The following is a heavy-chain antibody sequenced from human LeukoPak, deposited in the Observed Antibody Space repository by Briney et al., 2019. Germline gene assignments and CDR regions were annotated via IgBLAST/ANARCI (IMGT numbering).Heavy chain of an antibody. CDR3: ARDSSKGFGVSFMDY. V-gene: IGHV3-21*01. Sequence: GGSLRLSCAASGFTFSSYSMNWVRQAPGKGLEWVSSISSSSSYIYYADSVKGRFTISRDNAKNSLYLQMNSLRAEDTAVYYCARDSSKGFGVSFMDYWGQGTLVTVSS. J-gene: IGHJ4*02. CDR1: GFTFSSYS. D-gene: IGHD3-10*01. CDR2: ISSSSSYI.